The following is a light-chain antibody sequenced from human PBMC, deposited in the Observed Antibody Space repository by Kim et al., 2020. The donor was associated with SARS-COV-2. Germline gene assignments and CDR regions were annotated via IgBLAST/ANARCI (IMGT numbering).Light chain of an antibody. J-gene: IGLJ1*01. Sequence: SYELTQPPSVSVSPGQTASITCSGDKLGDKYACWYQQKPGQSPVLVIYQDSKWPSGIPERFSGSNSGNTATLTISGTQAMDEADYYCQAWDSSTHYVFGTGTKVTVL. CDR2: QDS. V-gene: IGLV3-1*01. CDR3: QAWDSSTHYV. CDR1: KLGDKY.